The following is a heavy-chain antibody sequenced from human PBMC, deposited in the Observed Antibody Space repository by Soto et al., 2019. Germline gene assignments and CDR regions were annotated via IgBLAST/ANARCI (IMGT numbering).Heavy chain of an antibody. Sequence: QVQLQESGPGLVKPSQTLSLTCTVSGGSISSGDYYWSWIRQPPGKGLEWIGYIDYSGSTYYNPSRKRRVTISVDTSKNQFSLKLSSVTAADTAVYYCARGGRTIFGRYFDYWGQGTLVTVSS. V-gene: IGHV4-30-4*01. J-gene: IGHJ4*02. CDR3: ARGGRTIFGRYFDY. D-gene: IGHD3-3*01. CDR2: IDYSGST. CDR1: GGSISSGDYY.